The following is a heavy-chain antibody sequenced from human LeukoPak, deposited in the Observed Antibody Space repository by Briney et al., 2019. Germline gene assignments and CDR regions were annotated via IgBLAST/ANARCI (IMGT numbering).Heavy chain of an antibody. D-gene: IGHD6-19*01. Sequence: ASVKVSCKASGYTFTSYDINWVRQATGQGLEWMGWMDPNSGNTGYAQKFQGRVTMTRNTSISTAYMELSSLRSEDTAVYYCATGGSYSSGWFRNRDAFDIWGRGTMVTVSS. CDR2: MDPNSGNT. V-gene: IGHV1-8*01. CDR1: GYTFTSYD. J-gene: IGHJ3*02. CDR3: ATGGSYSSGWFRNRDAFDI.